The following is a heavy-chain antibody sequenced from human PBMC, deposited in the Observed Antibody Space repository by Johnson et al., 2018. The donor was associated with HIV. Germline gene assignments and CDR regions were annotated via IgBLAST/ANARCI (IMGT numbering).Heavy chain of an antibody. CDR1: GFTFSNAW. CDR2: IKSKTDGGTP. D-gene: IGHD2-2*01. CDR3: ARDLENIVVVPAAIGAFDI. V-gene: IGHV3-15*01. J-gene: IGHJ3*02. Sequence: VQLVESGGGLVQPGGSLRLSCAASGFTFSNAWMSWVRQAPGKGLEWVGRIKSKTDGGTPDYAAPVKGRFTISRDNSKNTLYLQMNSLRAEDTAVYYCARDLENIVVVPAAIGAFDIWGQGTMVTVSS.